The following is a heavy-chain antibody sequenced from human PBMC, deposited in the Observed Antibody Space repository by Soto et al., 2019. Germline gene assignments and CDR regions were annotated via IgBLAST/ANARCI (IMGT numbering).Heavy chain of an antibody. D-gene: IGHD2-15*01. V-gene: IGHV1-46*01. CDR1: GYTFTSYY. J-gene: IGHJ5*02. CDR2: INPSGGST. CDR3: ATQGPGYCSGGSCYEIWFDP. Sequence: ASVKVSCKASGYTFTSYYMHWVRQAPGQGLEWMGIINPSGGSTSYAQKFQGRVTMTRDTSTSTVYMELSSLRSEDTAVYYCATQGPGYCSGGSCYEIWFDPWGQGTLVTVSS.